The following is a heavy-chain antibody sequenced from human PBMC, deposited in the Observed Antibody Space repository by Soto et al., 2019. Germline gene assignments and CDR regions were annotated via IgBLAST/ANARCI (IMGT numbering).Heavy chain of an antibody. V-gene: IGHV3-23*01. Sequence: EVQLLESRGGLVQPGGSLRLSCAASGFTFSSYAMSWVRQAPGKGLEWVSAISGSGGSTYYADSVKGRFTISRDNSKNTLYLQMNSLRAEDTAVYYCAKGKYSGSSTHLGMDVWGQGTTVTVSS. CDR1: GFTFSSYA. J-gene: IGHJ6*02. D-gene: IGHD1-26*01. CDR2: ISGSGGST. CDR3: AKGKYSGSSTHLGMDV.